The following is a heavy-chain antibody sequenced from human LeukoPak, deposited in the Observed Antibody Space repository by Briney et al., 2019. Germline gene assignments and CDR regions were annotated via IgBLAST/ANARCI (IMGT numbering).Heavy chain of an antibody. CDR3: VLNSGYSTPFDY. CDR2: INPNSGGT. Sequence: GASVKVSCKASGYTFAGYYMHWVRQAPGQGLEWMGWINPNSGGTNYAQKFQGRVTMTRDTSISTAYMELSRLRSDDTAVYYCVLNSGYSTPFDYWGQGTLVTVSS. V-gene: IGHV1-2*02. CDR1: GYTFAGYY. D-gene: IGHD3-22*01. J-gene: IGHJ4*02.